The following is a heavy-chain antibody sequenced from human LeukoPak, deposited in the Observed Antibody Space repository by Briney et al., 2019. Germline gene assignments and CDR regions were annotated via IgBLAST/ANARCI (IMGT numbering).Heavy chain of an antibody. V-gene: IGHV3-7*01. Sequence: GGSLRLSCAASGFTFRSYWMSWVRQAPGKGLEWVANIKQDRSEKYYVDSVKGRFTISRDNAKNSLYLQMNSLRAEDTGVYYCAREQPYYYDSSGTALMAEIKYYFDYWGQGTLVTVSS. D-gene: IGHD3-22*01. CDR2: IKQDRSEK. CDR3: AREQPYYYDSSGTALMAEIKYYFDY. J-gene: IGHJ4*02. CDR1: GFTFRSYW.